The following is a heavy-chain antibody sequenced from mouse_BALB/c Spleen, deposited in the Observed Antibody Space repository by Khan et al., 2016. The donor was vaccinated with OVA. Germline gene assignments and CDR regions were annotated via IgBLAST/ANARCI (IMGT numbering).Heavy chain of an antibody. CDR2: INPKNGVT. Sequence: EVQLQESGPELVKPGASVKISCKTSEYTFTENTLHWVKQSHGKSLEWIGVINPKNGVTSYNQKFKGKVTLTVDKSSSTAYMEFRSLTSEDSAVYYWARDAGRYWGQGTSVTVSS. CDR1: EYTFTENT. V-gene: IGHV1-18*01. CDR3: ARDAGRY. J-gene: IGHJ4*01.